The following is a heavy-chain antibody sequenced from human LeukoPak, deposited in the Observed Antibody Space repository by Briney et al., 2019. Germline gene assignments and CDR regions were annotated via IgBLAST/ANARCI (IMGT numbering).Heavy chain of an antibody. CDR3: AGESRVTMMTFDP. Sequence: SETLSLTCTVSGDSISSTSYYWGWIRQPPGKGLEWIGSIYYSGSTYYNPSLKSRVTISVDTSKNQFSLKLRSVTAADTAVYYCAGESRVTMMTFDPWGQGTLVTVSS. CDR1: GDSISSTSYY. V-gene: IGHV4-39*07. CDR2: IYYSGST. D-gene: IGHD3-22*01. J-gene: IGHJ5*02.